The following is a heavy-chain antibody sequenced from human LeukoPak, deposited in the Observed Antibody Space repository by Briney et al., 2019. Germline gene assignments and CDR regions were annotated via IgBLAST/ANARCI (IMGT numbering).Heavy chain of an antibody. V-gene: IGHV3-15*01. CDR2: IKTKADGGTT. CDR1: GFTFSDAW. J-gene: IGHJ4*02. Sequence: GGSLRLSCAASGFTFSDAWMSWVRQAPGMGLEWVGRIKTKADGGTTEYAAPVKGRFSISRDDSKTTLYLQINSLRSEDAAVYYCTADMPASSRAADYWGQGTLVSVSS. CDR3: TADMPASSRAADY. D-gene: IGHD2-15*01.